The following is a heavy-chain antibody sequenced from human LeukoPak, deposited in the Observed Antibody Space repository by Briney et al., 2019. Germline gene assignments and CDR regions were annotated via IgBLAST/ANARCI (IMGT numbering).Heavy chain of an antibody. Sequence: GGSLRLSCAASGFTFTNYAMSWVRQAPGKGLECVSSISASGGSTYYADSVKGRLTISRDNSKNTLYLQMNSLRAEDTAVYYCARYSSGWYLFYFDYWGQGTLVTVSS. V-gene: IGHV3-23*01. CDR2: ISASGGST. J-gene: IGHJ4*02. CDR1: GFTFTNYA. CDR3: ARYSSGWYLFYFDY. D-gene: IGHD6-19*01.